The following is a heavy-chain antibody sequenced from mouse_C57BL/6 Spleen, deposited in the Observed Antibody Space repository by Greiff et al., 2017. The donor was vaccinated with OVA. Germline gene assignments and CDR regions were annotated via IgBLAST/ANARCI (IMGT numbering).Heavy chain of an antibody. Sequence: VHLVESGPELVKPGASVKISCKASGYSFTSYYIHWVKQRPGQGLEWIGWIYPGSGNTKYNEKFKGKATLTADTSSSTAYMQLSSLTSEDSAVYYCARRYGSSYGYFDVWGTGTTVTVSS. J-gene: IGHJ1*03. V-gene: IGHV1-66*01. D-gene: IGHD1-1*01. CDR3: ARRYGSSYGYFDV. CDR2: IYPGSGNT. CDR1: GYSFTSYY.